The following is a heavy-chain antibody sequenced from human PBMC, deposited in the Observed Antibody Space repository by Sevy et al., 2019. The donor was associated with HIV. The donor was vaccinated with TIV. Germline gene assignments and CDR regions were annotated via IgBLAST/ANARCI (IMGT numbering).Heavy chain of an antibody. J-gene: IGHJ3*01. V-gene: IGHV4-59*01. CDR2: ISSNGDT. CDR3: GGGGLCLFGWGTPFFD. D-gene: IGHD3-10*01. CDR1: TGSFSAYY. Sequence: SETLSLTCIVSTGSFSAYYWNWLRQTPGKGLEWIASISSNGDTNYNPSLESRATISLATSGTQFSLRLSSLTVADMVVFFCGGGGLCLFGWGTPFFD.